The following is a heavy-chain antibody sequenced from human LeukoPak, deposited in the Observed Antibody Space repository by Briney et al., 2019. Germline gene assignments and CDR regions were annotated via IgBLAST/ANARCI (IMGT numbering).Heavy chain of an antibody. D-gene: IGHD2-2*01. Sequence: RSGGSLRLSCAASGFTFSNAWMSWVRQAPGKGLEWVGRIKSKTDGGTTDYAAPVKGRFTISRDDSKNTLYLQMNSLKTEDTAVYYCTTDTVVVPAAIDYWGQGTLVTVSS. J-gene: IGHJ4*02. V-gene: IGHV3-15*01. CDR3: TTDTVVVPAAIDY. CDR2: IKSKTDGGTT. CDR1: GFTFSNAW.